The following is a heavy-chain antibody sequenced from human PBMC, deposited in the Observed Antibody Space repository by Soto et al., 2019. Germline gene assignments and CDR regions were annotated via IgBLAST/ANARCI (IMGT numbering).Heavy chain of an antibody. J-gene: IGHJ6*02. CDR2: ISNDGSVK. V-gene: IGHV3-30-3*01. CDR1: GLTLSSHA. D-gene: IGHD3-10*01. CDR3: AREVRSGSFVFYSYGMDV. Sequence: QLVESGGGVVQPGWSLRLSCEASGLTLSSHAMHWVRQAPGKGLEWVALISNDGSVKNYADFVRGRFTISRDNSLNTPFLEMNSLTADDTALYYCAREVRSGSFVFYSYGMDVWGQGTTVTVSS.